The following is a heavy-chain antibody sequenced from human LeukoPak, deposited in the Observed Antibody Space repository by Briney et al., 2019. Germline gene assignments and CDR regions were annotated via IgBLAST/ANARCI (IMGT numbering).Heavy chain of an antibody. CDR2: INPNSGGT. V-gene: IGHV1-2*02. CDR3: ARGSHDFWSGYSPSY. CDR1: GYTFTGYY. D-gene: IGHD3-3*01. Sequence: ASVKVSCKASGYTFTGYYMHWVRQAPGQGLEWMGWINPNSGGTNYAQKFQGRVTMTRDTSISTAYMELSRLRSDDTAVYYCARGSHDFWSGYSPSYWGQGTLVTVSS. J-gene: IGHJ4*02.